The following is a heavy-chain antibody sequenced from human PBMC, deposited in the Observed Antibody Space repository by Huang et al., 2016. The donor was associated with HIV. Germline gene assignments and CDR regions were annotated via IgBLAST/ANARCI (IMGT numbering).Heavy chain of an antibody. J-gene: IGHJ3*02. CDR3: ARDLGVYEGFDI. Sequence: VAVISYDGSNKYYADSVKGRFTISRDNSKNTVCLQMNSLRAEDTAGYYCARDLGVYEGFDIWGQGTMVTVSS. V-gene: IGHV3-30-3*01. CDR2: ISYDGSNK. D-gene: IGHD1-26*01.